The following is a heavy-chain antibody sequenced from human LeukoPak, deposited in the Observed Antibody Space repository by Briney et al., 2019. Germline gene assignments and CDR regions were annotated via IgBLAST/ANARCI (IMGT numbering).Heavy chain of an antibody. CDR2: MNPNSGNT. V-gene: IGHV1-8*01. Sequence: GASVKVSCKASGYTFTSYDTNWVRQATGQGLEWMGWMNPNSGNTGYAQKFQGRVTMTRNTSISTAYMELSSLRSEDTAVYYCARGGEYYDILTGYYRTAGFDYWGQGTLVTVSS. D-gene: IGHD3-9*01. J-gene: IGHJ4*02. CDR3: ARGGEYYDILTGYYRTAGFDY. CDR1: GYTFTSYD.